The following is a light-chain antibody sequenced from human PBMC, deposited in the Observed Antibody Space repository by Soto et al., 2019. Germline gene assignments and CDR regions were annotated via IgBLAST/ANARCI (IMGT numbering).Light chain of an antibody. J-gene: IGKJ1*01. Sequence: DIQMTQSPSSLSASVGDRVTVTCRASQSITTYLNWYQQKPGKAPKLLIYAASSLQSGVPSRFSGSGSGTDFTLTITSLQTEDFATYICQQSYGTPWTFGQGTNVDIK. V-gene: IGKV1-39*01. CDR2: AAS. CDR1: QSITTY. CDR3: QQSYGTPWT.